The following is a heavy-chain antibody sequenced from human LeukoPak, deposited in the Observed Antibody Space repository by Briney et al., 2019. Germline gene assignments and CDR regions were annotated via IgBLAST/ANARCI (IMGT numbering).Heavy chain of an antibody. D-gene: IGHD2-2*01. CDR2: ISSSSSYI. J-gene: IGHJ4*02. V-gene: IGHV3-21*01. CDR1: GFTLSSYS. CDR3: ARDRTSCCSTPDY. Sequence: GGSLRLSCAASGFTLSSYSMNWVRQAPGKGLEWVSSISSSSSYIYYADSVKGRFTISRDNAKNSLYLQMNSLRAEDTAVYYCARDRTSCCSTPDYWSQGTLVTVSS.